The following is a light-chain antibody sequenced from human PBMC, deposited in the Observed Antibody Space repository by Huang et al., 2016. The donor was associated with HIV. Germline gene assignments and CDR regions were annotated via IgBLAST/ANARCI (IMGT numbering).Light chain of an antibody. CDR3: QQYYTTPRT. CDR1: HSLLSTSNGQTY. Sequence: IVMTQSPDSLAVSLGERATINCKSSHSLLSTSNGQTYLAWYQQKLGQPPKLLIYWASTRAPGVPARCSGIGSGPDFSLTIANLQAEDVAVYFCQQYYTTPRTFGPGTKVEIK. V-gene: IGKV4-1*01. J-gene: IGKJ3*01. CDR2: WAS.